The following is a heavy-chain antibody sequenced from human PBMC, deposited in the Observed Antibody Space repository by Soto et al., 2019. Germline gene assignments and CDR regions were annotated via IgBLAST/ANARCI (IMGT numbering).Heavy chain of an antibody. D-gene: IGHD3-22*01. V-gene: IGHV3-66*01. CDR1: GFTVSSNY. CDR2: IYSGGST. CDR3: ARDLSGYYDSSGPSYYYYGMDV. J-gene: IGHJ6*02. Sequence: GGSLRLSCAASGFTVSSNYMSWVRQAPGKGLEWVSVIYSGGSTYYADSVKGRFTISRDNSKNTLYLQMNSLRAEDTAVYYCARDLSGYYDSSGPSYYYYGMDVWGQGTTVTVSS.